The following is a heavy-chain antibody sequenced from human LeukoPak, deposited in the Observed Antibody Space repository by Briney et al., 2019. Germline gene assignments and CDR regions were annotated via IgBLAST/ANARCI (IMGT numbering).Heavy chain of an antibody. CDR1: GYTFTSHY. J-gene: IGHJ3*02. D-gene: IGHD6-13*01. CDR3: ARDGAAGYDAFDI. Sequence: ASVKVSCKASGYTFTSHYMHWVRQAPGQGLEWMGIINPSGGSTSYAQKFQGRVTMTRDMSTSTVYMELSSLRSEDTAVYYCARDGAAGYDAFDIWGQGTMVTVSS. CDR2: INPSGGST. V-gene: IGHV1-46*01.